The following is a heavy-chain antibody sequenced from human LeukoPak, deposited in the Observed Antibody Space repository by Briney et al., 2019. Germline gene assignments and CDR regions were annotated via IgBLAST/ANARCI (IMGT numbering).Heavy chain of an antibody. V-gene: IGHV4-39*01. Sequence: PSETLSLTCTVSGDSISSSSYFWGWIRQPPGKGLEWIGSISYSGNTYYNPSLKSRVTISVDTSKNQFSLNPNSVTAADTAVYYCARPGYYGDYAFDYWGQGTLSPSPQ. CDR2: ISYSGNT. D-gene: IGHD4-17*01. CDR3: ARPGYYGDYAFDY. J-gene: IGHJ4*02. CDR1: GDSISSSSYF.